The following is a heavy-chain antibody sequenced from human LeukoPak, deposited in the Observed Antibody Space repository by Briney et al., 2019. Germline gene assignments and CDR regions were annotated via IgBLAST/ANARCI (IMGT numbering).Heavy chain of an antibody. CDR3: ARVGCSSTSCYRLRGGSYYYYMDV. D-gene: IGHD2-2*02. CDR2: INHSGST. Sequence: GSLRLSCAASGLTVSDNYMTWIRQPPGKGLEWIGEINHSGSTNYNPSLKSRVTISVDTSKNQFSLKLSSVTAADTAVYYCARVGCSSTSCYRLRGGSYYYYMDVWGKGTTVTVSS. V-gene: IGHV4-34*01. CDR1: GLTVSDNY. J-gene: IGHJ6*03.